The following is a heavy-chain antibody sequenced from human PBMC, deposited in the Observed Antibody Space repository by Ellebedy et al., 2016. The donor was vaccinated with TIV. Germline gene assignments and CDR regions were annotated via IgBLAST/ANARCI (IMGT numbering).Heavy chain of an antibody. CDR2: LHSGGTT. CDR1: GFTISNNY. CDR3: ARAPTVTSVFDC. D-gene: IGHD4-17*01. Sequence: GESLKISXAASGFTISNNYMSWVRQAPGKELEWVAILHSGGTTFYADSVKGRFTISRDSSKNTLYPQMNSLRVEDTAVYYCARAPTVTSVFDCWGQGTLVTVSS. J-gene: IGHJ4*02. V-gene: IGHV3-53*01.